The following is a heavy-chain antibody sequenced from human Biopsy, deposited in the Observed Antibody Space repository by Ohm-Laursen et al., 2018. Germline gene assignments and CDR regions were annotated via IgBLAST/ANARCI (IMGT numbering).Heavy chain of an antibody. CDR2: IDTINGGA. CDR1: GYTFTDYY. CDR3: ARERDP. J-gene: IGHJ5*02. Sequence: GASVKVSCNASGYTFTDYYVHWVRQAPGHGLEWMGWIDTINGGARYAQKFQGRVTMTRDTSISTAYMELSRLTSDDTAAYYCARERDPWGQGTLVTVSS. V-gene: IGHV1-2*02.